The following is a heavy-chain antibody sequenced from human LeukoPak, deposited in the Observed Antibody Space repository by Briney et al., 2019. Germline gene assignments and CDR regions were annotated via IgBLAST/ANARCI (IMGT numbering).Heavy chain of an antibody. CDR3: ARGGGLDV. V-gene: IGHV3-7*03. CDR2: INHNGNVN. D-gene: IGHD3-16*01. Sequence: GRSLRVSCAASGFTFISYAMHWARKAPGKGLEWVASINHNGNVNYYVDSVKGRFTISRDNAKNSLYLQMSNLRAEDTAVYFCARGGGLDVWGQGATVTVSS. J-gene: IGHJ6*02. CDR1: GFTFISYA.